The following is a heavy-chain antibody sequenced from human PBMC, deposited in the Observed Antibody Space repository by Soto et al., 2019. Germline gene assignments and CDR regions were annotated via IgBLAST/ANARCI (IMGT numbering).Heavy chain of an antibody. V-gene: IGHV3-48*01. Sequence: EVQLVESGGGLVQPGGSLRLSCAASGFTFSSYSMNWVRQAPGKGLEWVSYISSSSSTIYYADSVKGRFTISRDNAKNSLYLQMNSLRAEDTAVYYCARESLPVEYDYGDYDADYWGQGTLVTVSS. CDR2: ISSSSSTI. J-gene: IGHJ4*02. CDR3: ARESLPVEYDYGDYDADY. CDR1: GFTFSSYS. D-gene: IGHD4-17*01.